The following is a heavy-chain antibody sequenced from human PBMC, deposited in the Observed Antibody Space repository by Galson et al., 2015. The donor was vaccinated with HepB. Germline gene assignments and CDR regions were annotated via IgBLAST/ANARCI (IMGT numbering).Heavy chain of an antibody. CDR1: GYTFTNSG. CDR3: ALSRDGYNWGY. CDR2: INTYNGNT. Sequence: SVKVSCKASGYTFTNSGISWVRQAPGQGLEWMGWINTYNGNTKYAQRLQGRVTMTTDTPTSTAYMELRSLRSDDTAVYYCALSRDGYNWGYWGQGTLVTVSS. J-gene: IGHJ4*02. D-gene: IGHD5-24*01. V-gene: IGHV1-18*01.